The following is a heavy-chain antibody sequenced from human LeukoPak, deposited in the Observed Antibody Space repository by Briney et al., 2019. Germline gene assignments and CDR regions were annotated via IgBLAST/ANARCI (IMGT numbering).Heavy chain of an antibody. CDR3: ASRWELLRLSAFDI. V-gene: IGHV3-21*01. Sequence: GGSLRLSCAASGFTFSSYSMNWVRQAPGKGLEWVSSISSSSSYIYYADSVKGRFTISRDNAKSSLYLQMNSLRAEDTAVYYCASRWELLRLSAFDIWGQGTMVTVSS. CDR2: ISSSSSYI. J-gene: IGHJ3*02. D-gene: IGHD1-26*01. CDR1: GFTFSSYS.